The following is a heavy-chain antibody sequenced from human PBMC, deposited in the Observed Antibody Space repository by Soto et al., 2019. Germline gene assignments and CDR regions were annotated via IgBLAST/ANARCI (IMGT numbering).Heavy chain of an antibody. CDR2: IDPSDSYT. CDR3: ARPGDSSSWPYYYYYGMDV. J-gene: IGHJ6*02. V-gene: IGHV5-10-1*01. CDR1: GYSFTSYW. Sequence: GESLKISCKGSGYSFTSYWISWVRQMPGKGLEWMGRIDPSDSYTNYSPSFQGHVTISADKSISTAYLQWSSLKASDTAMYYCARPGDSSSWPYYYYYGMDVWGQGTTVTSP. D-gene: IGHD6-13*01.